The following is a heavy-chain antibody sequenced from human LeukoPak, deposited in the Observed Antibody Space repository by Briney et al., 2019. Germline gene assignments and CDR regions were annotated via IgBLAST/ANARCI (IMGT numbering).Heavy chain of an antibody. Sequence: PSETLSLTCAVYGGSFSGYYWSWIRQPPGKGLEWIGEINHSGSTNYNPSLKSRVTISVDTSKNQFSLKLSSVTAADTAVYYCARAPMVRGVIRIDYWGQGTLVTASS. CDR1: GGSFSGYY. CDR3: ARAPMVRGVIRIDY. V-gene: IGHV4-34*01. D-gene: IGHD3-10*01. J-gene: IGHJ4*02. CDR2: INHSGST.